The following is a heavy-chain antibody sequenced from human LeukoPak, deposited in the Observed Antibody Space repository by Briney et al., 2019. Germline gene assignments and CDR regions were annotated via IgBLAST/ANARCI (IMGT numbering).Heavy chain of an antibody. CDR3: ARALNPLPGTYYFGY. J-gene: IGHJ4*02. Sequence: SETLSLTCTVSGASINSHYWSWVRQPAGKGLEWIGRIYISGSTNYNSSLQSRVTMSVDTSKNQFSLKLTSVTAADTAVYYCARALNPLPGTYYFGYWGQGTLVTVSS. CDR1: GASINSHY. CDR2: IYISGST. D-gene: IGHD2-15*01. V-gene: IGHV4-4*07.